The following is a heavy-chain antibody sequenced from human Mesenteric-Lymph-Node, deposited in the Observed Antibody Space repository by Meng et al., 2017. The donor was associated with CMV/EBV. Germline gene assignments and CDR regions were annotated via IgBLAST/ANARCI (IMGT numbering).Heavy chain of an antibody. J-gene: IGHJ6*02. V-gene: IGHV4-59*01. Sequence: SETLSLTCTVSGGSISSYYWSWIRQPPGKGLEWIGYIYNTGPTNYNPSLNSRVTMSVDTARNHFSLKLSSVTAADTAVYYCAREASAPGTSYYYYYGLDVWGQGTAVTVSS. CDR3: AREASAPGTSYYYYYGLDV. CDR1: GGSISSYY. CDR2: IYNTGPT. D-gene: IGHD6-13*01.